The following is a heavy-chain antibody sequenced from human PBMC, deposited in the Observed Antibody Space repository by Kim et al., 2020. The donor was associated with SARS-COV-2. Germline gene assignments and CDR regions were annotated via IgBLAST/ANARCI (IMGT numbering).Heavy chain of an antibody. D-gene: IGHD1-1*01. CDR3: ATNGNAY. J-gene: IGHJ4*02. CDR2: SYDGYNK. V-gene: IGHV3-30*01. Sequence: SYDGYNKNYADSVKGRFTISRDNSGNTVYLQLNSLRREDRAVYYCATNGNAYWGQGTLVSVSS.